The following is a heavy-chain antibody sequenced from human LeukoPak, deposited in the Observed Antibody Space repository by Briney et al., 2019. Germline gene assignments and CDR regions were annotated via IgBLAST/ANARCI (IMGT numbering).Heavy chain of an antibody. J-gene: IGHJ5*02. V-gene: IGHV4-34*01. D-gene: IGHD2-2*01. CDR3: ATGGREIPGARRFKPGNWFDP. CDR2: INHSGGT. CDR1: GGSISSFY. Sequence: SETLSLTCSVSGGSISSFYWSWIRQPPGKGLEWIGEINHSGGTNYNPSLKSRVTISEDTSKNQFSLKVNSVTAADTAVYYCATGGREIPGARRFKPGNWFDPWGQGTLVTVSS.